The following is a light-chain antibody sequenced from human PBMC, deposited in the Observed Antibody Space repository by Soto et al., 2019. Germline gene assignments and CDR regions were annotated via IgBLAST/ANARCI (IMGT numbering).Light chain of an antibody. Sequence: DIVVTQSPGTLSLSPGARATLSCRASQSVYNNFFAWYQQKPGQAPRLLIYSTSYRATGIPDRFSGSGSGTDFTLTVSRLEPEDFAVYYCQQYGSSPWTFGQGTKVEIK. CDR2: STS. CDR1: QSVYNNF. V-gene: IGKV3-20*01. J-gene: IGKJ1*01. CDR3: QQYGSSPWT.